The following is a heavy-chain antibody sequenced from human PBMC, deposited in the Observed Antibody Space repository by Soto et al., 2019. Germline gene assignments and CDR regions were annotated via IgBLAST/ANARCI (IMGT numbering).Heavy chain of an antibody. V-gene: IGHV3-11*01. CDR3: ARVGDTITIFGVVIPNWFDP. CDR1: GFTFSDYY. J-gene: IGHJ5*02. D-gene: IGHD3-3*01. CDR2: ISSTGSRV. Sequence: LRLSCAASGFTFSDYYMSLIRQAPGKGLEWVSHISSTGSRVYYADSVKGRFTIPRDNARNSLNLQMNSLRAEDTAVYYCARVGDTITIFGVVIPNWFDPWGQGTLVTVSS.